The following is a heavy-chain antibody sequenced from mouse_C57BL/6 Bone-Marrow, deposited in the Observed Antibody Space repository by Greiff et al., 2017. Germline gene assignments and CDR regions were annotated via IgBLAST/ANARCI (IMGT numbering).Heavy chain of an antibody. CDR1: GYTFTSYW. V-gene: IGHV1-64*01. D-gene: IGHD1-1*01. CDR3: ARSVTVVAKGEVFGY. CDR2: IHPNSGST. J-gene: IGHJ2*01. Sequence: VQLQQPGAELVKPGASVKLSCKASGYTFTSYWMHWVKQRPGQGLEWIGMIHPNSGSTNYNEKFKSKATLTVDKSSSTAYMQLSSLTSEDSAVYYCARSVTVVAKGEVFGYWGQGTTLTVSS.